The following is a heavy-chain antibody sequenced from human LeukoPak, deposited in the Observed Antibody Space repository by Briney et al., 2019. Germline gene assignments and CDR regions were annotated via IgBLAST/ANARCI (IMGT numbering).Heavy chain of an antibody. V-gene: IGHV1-2*02. CDR3: ARASIFFDAFDI. D-gene: IGHD2/OR15-2a*01. Sequence: ASVKVSCKASGYTFTGYYMHWVRQAPGQGLEWMGWINPNSGGTNYAQKFQGRVTMTRDTSISTAYMELSRLRSDDTAVYYCARASIFFDAFDIWGQGTMVTVSS. J-gene: IGHJ3*02. CDR2: INPNSGGT. CDR1: GYTFTGYY.